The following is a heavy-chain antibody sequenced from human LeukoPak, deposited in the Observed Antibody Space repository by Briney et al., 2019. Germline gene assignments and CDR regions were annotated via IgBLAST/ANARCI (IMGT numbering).Heavy chain of an antibody. CDR1: GFTFSSYA. Sequence: GGSLRLSCAASGFTFSSYAMSWVRQAPGKGLEWVSAISGSGGSTYYADSVKGRFTISRDNSKNTLYLQMNSLRAEDTAVYCCAKGGYSSSWYDHYWGQGTLVTVSS. J-gene: IGHJ4*02. D-gene: IGHD6-13*01. CDR2: ISGSGGST. V-gene: IGHV3-23*01. CDR3: AKGGYSSSWYDHY.